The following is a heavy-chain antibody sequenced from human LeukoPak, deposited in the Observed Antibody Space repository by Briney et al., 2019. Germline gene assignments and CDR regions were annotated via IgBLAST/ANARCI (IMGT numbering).Heavy chain of an antibody. V-gene: IGHV5-51*01. Sequence: GDSLKIPCKGFGEGSGDTXXXXXXXWXXXXPGXXXXWMGIIYPSDSDTIYSPSSQGQVTISADKSIRTAYLEWSSLKASDTAMYYCARRSADAFDIWGQGTMVTVSS. CDR1: GDTXXXXX. J-gene: IGHJ3*02. CDR2: IYPSDSDT. CDR3: ARRSADAFDI.